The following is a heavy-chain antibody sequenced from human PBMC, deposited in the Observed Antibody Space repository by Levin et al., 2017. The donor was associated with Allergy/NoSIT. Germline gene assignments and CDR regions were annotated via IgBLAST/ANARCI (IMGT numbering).Heavy chain of an antibody. V-gene: IGHV3-23*01. CDR3: AKSSGSASYLFDS. CDR1: GFTFDSFD. CDR2: INRSGANR. Sequence: QPGESLKISCAASGFTFDSFDMTWVRQAPGKGLEWVSTINRSGANRFYTDSVRGRFTISRDNSNNALYLQMNSLRAEDTALYFCAKSSGSASYLFDSWGQGTLVTVSS. D-gene: IGHD3-10*01. J-gene: IGHJ4*02.